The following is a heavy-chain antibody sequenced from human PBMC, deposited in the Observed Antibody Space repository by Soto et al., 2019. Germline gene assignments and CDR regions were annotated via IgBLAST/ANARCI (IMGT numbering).Heavy chain of an antibody. Sequence: EVHLVESGGGLVQIGGSLKLSCATSGLNFSGSAMHWARQASGKGLEWVGRIRSRPHNYATTYAASVEGRFTISRDDSKNTVYLQMNGLKTEDTAVYYCTTESDYWGRGTLVTVSS. CDR3: TTESDY. CDR1: GLNFSGSA. J-gene: IGHJ4*02. V-gene: IGHV3-73*02. CDR2: IRSRPHNYAT.